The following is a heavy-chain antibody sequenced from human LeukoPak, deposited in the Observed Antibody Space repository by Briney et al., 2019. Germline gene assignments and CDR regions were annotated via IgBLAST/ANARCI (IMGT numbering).Heavy chain of an antibody. CDR1: GASITSYH. V-gene: IGHV4-4*07. CDR2: MFYSGNT. J-gene: IGHJ4*02. CDR3: ARNTLGIAAAGTFDY. D-gene: IGHD6-13*01. Sequence: SETLSLTCTASGASITSYHWSWIRQPAGKGLEWIGRMFYSGNTDYNPSLKSRLTMSIDTSKNQFSLKLSSVTAADTAVYYCARNTLGIAAAGTFDYWGQGTLVTVSS.